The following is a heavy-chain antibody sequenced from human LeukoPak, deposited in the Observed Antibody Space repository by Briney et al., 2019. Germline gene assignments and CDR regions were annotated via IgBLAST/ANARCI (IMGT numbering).Heavy chain of an antibody. D-gene: IGHD6-13*01. CDR3: ATPYSSSWYAAEYFQH. V-gene: IGHV1-24*01. CDR2: FDPEDGET. Sequence: ASVKVSCKVSGYTLTELSMHWVRQAPGKGLEWMGGFDPEDGETIYAQKFQGRVTMTEDTSTDTAYMELSSLRSEDTAVYCCATPYSSSWYAAEYFQHWGQGTLVTVSS. J-gene: IGHJ1*01. CDR1: GYTLTELS.